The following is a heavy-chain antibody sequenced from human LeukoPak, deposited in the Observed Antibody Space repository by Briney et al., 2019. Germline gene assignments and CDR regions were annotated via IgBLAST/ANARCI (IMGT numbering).Heavy chain of an antibody. J-gene: IGHJ2*01. V-gene: IGHV4-59*01. Sequence: KPSETLSLTCTVSGGSISRYYWSWIRQPPGKGLEWIGYIYYSRSTNYNPSLKSRVSISVDTSKNQFSLKLSSVTAADTAVYYCARGIGSSAGPLWGRGTLVTVSS. CDR2: IYYSRST. D-gene: IGHD1-26*01. CDR1: GGSISRYY. CDR3: ARGIGSSAGPL.